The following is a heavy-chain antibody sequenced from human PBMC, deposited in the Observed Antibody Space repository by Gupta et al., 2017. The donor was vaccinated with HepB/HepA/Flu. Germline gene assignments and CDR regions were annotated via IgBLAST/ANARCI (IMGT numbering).Heavy chain of an antibody. V-gene: IGHV3-7*01. D-gene: IGHD6-6*01. CDR2: IKQDGSEK. CDR3: ARSSIAARGAFDI. CDR1: GFTFSSYW. J-gene: IGHJ3*02. Sequence: EVQLVESGGGLVQPGGSLRLSCAASGFTFSSYWMSWVRQAPGKGLEWVANIKQDGSEKYYVGSVKGRFTISRDNAKNSLYLQMNSLRAEDTAVYYCARSSIAARGAFDIWGQGTMVTVSS.